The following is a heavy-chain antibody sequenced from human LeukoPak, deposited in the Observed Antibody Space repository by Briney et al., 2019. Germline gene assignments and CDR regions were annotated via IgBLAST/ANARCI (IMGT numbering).Heavy chain of an antibody. J-gene: IGHJ6*04. V-gene: IGHV3-66*01. D-gene: IGHD3-16*01. Sequence: GGSLRLSCAAFGFTVSTNYMSWVRQAPGKGLEWVSIIYNSGAAYYADSVKDRFTISRDNSKNTLYLQMNSLRAEDTAVYYCAWLTGMDVWGKGTTVTVSS. CDR1: GFTVSTNY. CDR2: IYNSGAA. CDR3: AWLTGMDV.